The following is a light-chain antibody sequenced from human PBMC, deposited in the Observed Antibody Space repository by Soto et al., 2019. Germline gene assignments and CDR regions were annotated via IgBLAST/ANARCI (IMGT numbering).Light chain of an antibody. V-gene: IGLV3-10*01. CDR2: EDS. J-gene: IGLJ3*02. CDR1: ALPKKY. Sequence: SYELTQPPSVSVSPGQTARITCSGDALPKKYAYWYQQKSGQAPVLVIYEDSKRPSGIPERFSGSSSGTMATLTISGAQVEDEADYYCYSTDSSGIEEFGGGTKVTVL. CDR3: YSTDSSGIEE.